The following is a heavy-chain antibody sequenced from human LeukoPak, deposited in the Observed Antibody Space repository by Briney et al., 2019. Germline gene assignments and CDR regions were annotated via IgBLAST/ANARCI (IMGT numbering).Heavy chain of an antibody. Sequence: SETLSLTCTVSGGSISSSSYYWGWIRQPPGKGLEWIGSIYYSGSTYYNPSLKSRVTISVDTSKNQFSLKLSSVTAVDTAVYYCARGGRITMVRGVLGAFDIWGQGTMVTVSS. D-gene: IGHD3-10*01. CDR2: IYYSGST. CDR3: ARGGRITMVRGVLGAFDI. V-gene: IGHV4-39*07. J-gene: IGHJ3*02. CDR1: GGSISSSSYY.